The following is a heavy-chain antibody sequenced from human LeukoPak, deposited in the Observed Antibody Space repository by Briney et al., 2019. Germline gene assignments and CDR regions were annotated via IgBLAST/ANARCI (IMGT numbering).Heavy chain of an antibody. J-gene: IGHJ4*02. CDR3: ARGIGWPYFDY. D-gene: IGHD5-24*01. CDR2: TYYRSKWYN. V-gene: IGHV6-1*01. Sequence: SQTLSLTCAISGDSDSRTNIAWNWIRQSPSRGLEWLGRTYYRSKWYNDYAVSVQSRIIINPDTSKNQFSLQLNSVTPEDTAVYYCARGIGWPYFDYWGQGTLVTVSS. CDR1: GDSDSRTNIA.